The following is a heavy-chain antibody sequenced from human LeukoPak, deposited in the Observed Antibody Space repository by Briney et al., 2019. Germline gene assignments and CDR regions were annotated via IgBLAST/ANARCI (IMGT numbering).Heavy chain of an antibody. Sequence: GGSLRLSCAASGFTFSSYWMHWVRQAPGKGLVWVSRINSDGSSISYADSVKGRFTISRDNAKNTLYLQMNSLRAEDTAVYYCAGSASSNWSDPWGQGTLVTVSS. V-gene: IGHV3-74*01. D-gene: IGHD6-6*01. CDR2: INSDGSSI. CDR3: AGSASSNWSDP. CDR1: GFTFSSYW. J-gene: IGHJ5*02.